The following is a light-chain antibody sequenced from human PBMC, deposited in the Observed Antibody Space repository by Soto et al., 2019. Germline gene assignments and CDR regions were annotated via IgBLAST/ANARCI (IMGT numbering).Light chain of an antibody. CDR3: QQYNNWPRT. J-gene: IGKJ1*01. Sequence: EIVMTQSPATLSVAPGERATLSCRASQSVSSDLAWYHQKPGQAPRLLIYGASTRATGIPARFSGSGSGTECTLSINSLQSEDFAVYYCQQYNNWPRTCGQGTKVEI. CDR2: GAS. CDR1: QSVSSD. V-gene: IGKV3-15*01.